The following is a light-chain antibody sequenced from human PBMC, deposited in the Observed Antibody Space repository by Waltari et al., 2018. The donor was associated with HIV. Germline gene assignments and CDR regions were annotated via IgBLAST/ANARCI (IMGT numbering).Light chain of an antibody. Sequence: NFLLTQPHSVSESPGKTVTVSCTRSRGNIVTTYVPWYQQRPGSSPTLIIYEDDKRPSGVPARFSGSVDSSSNSASLTISELEAEDEADYYCQSYDSSIWVFGGGTKVTVL. V-gene: IGLV6-57*01. J-gene: IGLJ3*02. CDR3: QSYDSSIWV. CDR1: RGNIVTTY. CDR2: EDD.